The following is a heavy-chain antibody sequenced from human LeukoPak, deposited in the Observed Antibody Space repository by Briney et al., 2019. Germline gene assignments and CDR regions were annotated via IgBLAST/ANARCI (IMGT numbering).Heavy chain of an antibody. CDR1: GYTFTSYY. Sequence: ASVKVSCKASGYTFTSYYMHWVRQAPGQGLGWMGIINPSGGSTSYAQKFQGRVTMTRDTSTSTVYMELSSLRSEDTAVYYCARYCSSTSCYGYYYGMDVWGKGTTVTVSS. D-gene: IGHD2-2*01. CDR3: ARYCSSTSCYGYYYGMDV. J-gene: IGHJ6*04. CDR2: INPSGGST. V-gene: IGHV1-46*01.